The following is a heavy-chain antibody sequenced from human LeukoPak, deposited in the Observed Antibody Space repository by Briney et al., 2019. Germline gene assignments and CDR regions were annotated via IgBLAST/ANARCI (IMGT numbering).Heavy chain of an antibody. V-gene: IGHV4-34*01. CDR2: INHSGST. J-gene: IGHJ4*02. Sequence: SETLSLTCAVYGGSFSGYYWSLIRQPPGKGLEWIGEINHSGSTNYNPSLKSRVTISVDTSKNQFSLKLSSVTAADTAVYYCARALKGRFTIRKFVHDYWGQGTLVTVSS. CDR1: GGSFSGYY. D-gene: IGHD3-10*01. CDR3: ARALKGRFTIRKFVHDY.